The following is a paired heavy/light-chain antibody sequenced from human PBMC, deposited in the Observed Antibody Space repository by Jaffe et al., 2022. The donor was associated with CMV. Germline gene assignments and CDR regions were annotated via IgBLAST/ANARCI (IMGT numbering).Light chain of an antibody. J-gene: IGLJ2*01. Sequence: QSVLTQPPSVSGAPGQRVTISCTGSSSNIGAGYDVHWYQQLPGTAPKLLIYGNSNRPSGVPDRFSGSKSGTSASLAITGLQAEDEADYYCQSYDSSLRVFGGGTKLTVL. CDR3: QSYDSSLRV. CDR2: GNS. V-gene: IGLV1-40*01. CDR1: SSNIGAGYD.
Heavy chain of an antibody. D-gene: IGHD2-2*01. CDR2: ISSSSSYI. CDR3: AREGYCSSTSCYHGMDV. V-gene: IGHV3-21*01. CDR1: GFIFSSYS. Sequence: EVQLVESGGGLVKPGGSLRLSCAASGFIFSSYSMNWVRQAPGKGLEWVSSISSSSSYIYYADSVKGRFTISRDNAKNSLYLQMNSLRAEDTAVYYCAREGYCSSTSCYHGMDVWGQGTTVTVSS. J-gene: IGHJ6*02.